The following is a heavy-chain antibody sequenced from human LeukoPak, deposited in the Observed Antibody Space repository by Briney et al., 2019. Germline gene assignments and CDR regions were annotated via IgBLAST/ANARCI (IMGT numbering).Heavy chain of an antibody. CDR2: INTNTGNP. J-gene: IGHJ4*02. CDR3: ATWPTYYDILTGGDY. Sequence: ASVKVSCKASGYTFTSYGISWVRQAPGQGLEWMGWINTNTGNPTYAQGFTGRFVFSLDTSVSTAYLQISSLKAEDTAVYYCATWPTYYDILTGGDYWGQGTLVTVSS. CDR1: GYTFTSYG. V-gene: IGHV7-4-1*02. D-gene: IGHD3-9*01.